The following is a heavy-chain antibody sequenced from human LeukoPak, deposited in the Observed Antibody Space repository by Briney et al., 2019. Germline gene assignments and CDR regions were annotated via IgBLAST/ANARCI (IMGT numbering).Heavy chain of an antibody. V-gene: IGHV3-64*01. CDR1: GFAFSGYA. CDR2: ISSNGGST. D-gene: IGHD6-19*01. CDR3: ARASSGWYGY. Sequence: SGGSLRLSCSASGFAFSGYAMHWVRQAPGKGLEYVSAISSNGGSTYYANSVKGRFTISRDYSKNTLYLQMGSLRVEDMAVYYCARASSGWYGYWGQGTLVTVSS. J-gene: IGHJ4*02.